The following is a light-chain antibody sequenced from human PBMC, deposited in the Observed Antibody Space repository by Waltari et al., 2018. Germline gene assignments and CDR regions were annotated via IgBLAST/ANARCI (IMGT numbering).Light chain of an antibody. CDR1: SSDVGGYNY. CDR3: SSYTSSSTWV. J-gene: IGLJ3*02. Sequence: QSALTQPPSASGSPGQSVTIPCTGTSSDVGGYNYVPWFQYHPGQAPKHRIYEITKRPSGVPDRFSGSKSGNTASLTISGLQAEDEADYYCSSYTSSSTWVFGGGTKLAVL. V-gene: IGLV2-8*01. CDR2: EIT.